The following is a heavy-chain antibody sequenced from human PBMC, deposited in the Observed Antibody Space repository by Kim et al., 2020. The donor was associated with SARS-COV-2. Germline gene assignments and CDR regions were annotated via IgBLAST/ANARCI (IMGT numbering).Heavy chain of an antibody. CDR2: IYLVNSEP. CDR3: ARQIRASTHRDV. CDR1: GYSFTSYW. J-gene: IGHJ6*02. D-gene: IGHD4-17*01. V-gene: IGHV5-51*01. Sequence: GESLKISCKGSGYSFTSYWIGWVRQMPGKGLEWMGIIYLVNSEPRYSPSFQGQVTIPADKSISTAYLQWSSLKASDTAMYYCARQIRASTHRDVWGQGTTVTVSS.